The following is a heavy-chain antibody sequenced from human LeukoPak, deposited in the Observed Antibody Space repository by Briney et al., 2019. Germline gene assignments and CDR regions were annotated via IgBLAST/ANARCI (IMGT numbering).Heavy chain of an antibody. CDR1: GFTVSTNY. V-gene: IGHV3-66*02. CDR3: ARHSSGLDY. J-gene: IGHJ4*02. Sequence: GGSLRLSCAASGFTVSTNYMSWVRQAPGKGLEWVSVIYSGGGTHYTDSVQGRFTISRDNSKNTVFLQMNSLRAEDTAVCYCARHSSGLDYWGQGTLVTVSS. CDR2: IYSGGGT.